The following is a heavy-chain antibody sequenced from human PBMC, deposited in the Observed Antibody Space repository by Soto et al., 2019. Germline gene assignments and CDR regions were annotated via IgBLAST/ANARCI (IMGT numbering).Heavy chain of an antibody. CDR3: ARFSGSYYYAMDV. CDR1: GGPFSGSS. Sequence: SDTLYLNCADYGGPFSGSSWSCIGQPPGKGLEWIGEINHSGVTNYKPSLKRRVTISVDTSKNQFSLQLKSVTAADTALYYCARFSGSYYYAMDVWGQGSTVT. CDR2: INHSGVT. J-gene: IGHJ6*02. V-gene: IGHV4-34*01. D-gene: IGHD6-19*01.